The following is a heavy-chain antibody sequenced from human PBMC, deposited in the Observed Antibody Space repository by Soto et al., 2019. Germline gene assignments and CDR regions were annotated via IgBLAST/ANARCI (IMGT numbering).Heavy chain of an antibody. Sequence: PGGSLRLSCAASGFTFSSYSMNWVRQAPGKGLEWVSYISSSSSTIYYADSVKGRFTISRDNAKNSLYLQMNSLRDEDTAVYYFARDFHLDYGDHLNYYYGMDVWGQGTTVTVSS. V-gene: IGHV3-48*02. CDR2: ISSSSSTI. CDR1: GFTFSSYS. J-gene: IGHJ6*02. D-gene: IGHD4-17*01. CDR3: ARDFHLDYGDHLNYYYGMDV.